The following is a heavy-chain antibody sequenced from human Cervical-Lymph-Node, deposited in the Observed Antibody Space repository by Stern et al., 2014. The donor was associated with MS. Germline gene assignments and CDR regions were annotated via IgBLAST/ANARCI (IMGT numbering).Heavy chain of an antibody. J-gene: IGHJ4*02. CDR2: ISYDGINK. CDR1: GFTFSSYG. Sequence: VKLVESGGGVVQPGRSLRLSCAASGFTFSSYGMHWVRQAPGKGLEWVAVISYDGINKYYADSVKGRFTISRDNSKNTLYLQMNSLRAEYTAVYYCAKAKAPIVVVPAAPGDYWGQGTLVTVSS. D-gene: IGHD2-2*01. CDR3: AKAKAPIVVVPAAPGDY. V-gene: IGHV3-30*18.